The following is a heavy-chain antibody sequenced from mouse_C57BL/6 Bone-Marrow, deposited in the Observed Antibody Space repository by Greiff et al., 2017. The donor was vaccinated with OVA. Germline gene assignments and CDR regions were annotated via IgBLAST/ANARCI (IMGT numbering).Heavy chain of an antibody. Sequence: QVQLQQPGAELVKPGASVKLSCKASGYTFTSYWMHWVKQRPGQGLEWIGMIHPNSGSTNYNEKFKSKATLTVDKSSSTAYMQLSSLTSEDSAVXYCGGYYYGSSYDYYAMDYWGQGTSVTVSS. CDR2: IHPNSGST. CDR1: GYTFTSYW. D-gene: IGHD1-1*01. J-gene: IGHJ4*01. V-gene: IGHV1-64*01. CDR3: GGYYYGSSYDYYAMDY.